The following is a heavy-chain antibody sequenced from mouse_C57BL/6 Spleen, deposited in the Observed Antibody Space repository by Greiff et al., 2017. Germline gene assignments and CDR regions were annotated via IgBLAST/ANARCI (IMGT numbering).Heavy chain of an antibody. J-gene: IGHJ2*01. V-gene: IGHV1-15*01. CDR1: GYTFTDYE. Sequence: QVQLQQSGAELVRPGASVTLSCKASGYTFTDYEMHWVKQTPVHGLEWIGAIDPETGGTAYNQKFKGKAILTADKSSSTAYMELRSLTSEDSAVYYCTRGGTTVVASPGGFDCWGQGTTLSVSS. CDR3: TRGGTTVVASPGGFDC. CDR2: IDPETGGT. D-gene: IGHD1-1*01.